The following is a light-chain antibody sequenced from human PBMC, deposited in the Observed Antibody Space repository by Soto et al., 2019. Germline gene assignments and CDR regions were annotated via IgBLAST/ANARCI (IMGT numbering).Light chain of an antibody. CDR3: QVWDSSSDPPVV. Sequence: SYELTQPPSVSVAPGKTARITCGGTNIGSKSVHWYQQKPGQAPVLVIYYDSDRPSGIPERFSGSNSGNTATLTISRVEAGDEADYYCQVWDSSSDPPVVFGGGTKLTVL. CDR1: NIGSKS. V-gene: IGLV3-21*04. J-gene: IGLJ2*01. CDR2: YDS.